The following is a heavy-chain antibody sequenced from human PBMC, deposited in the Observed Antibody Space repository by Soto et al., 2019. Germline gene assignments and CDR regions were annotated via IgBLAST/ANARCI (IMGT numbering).Heavy chain of an antibody. CDR1: GFTFSTYA. D-gene: IGHD6-13*01. CDR3: ARDVGGYSSSWLFDY. CDR2: ISHDGGNK. Sequence: QVQLVESGGGVVHPGRSLRLSCAASGFTFSTYAMHWVRQAPGKGLEWVAVISHDGGNKYYGDSVKGRFTISRDNSKNTVYLQMNSLRAEDTAVYYCARDVGGYSSSWLFDYWGQGTLVTVSS. J-gene: IGHJ4*02. V-gene: IGHV3-30-3*01.